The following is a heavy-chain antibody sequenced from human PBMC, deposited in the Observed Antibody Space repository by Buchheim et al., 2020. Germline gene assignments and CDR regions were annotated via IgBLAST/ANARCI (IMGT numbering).Heavy chain of an antibody. J-gene: IGHJ4*02. V-gene: IGHV4-31*03. Sequence: QVQLQESGPGLVKPSQTLSLTCTVSGGSISSGGYYCSWIRQHPGKGLEWLGYIYYSGSTYYNPSLKSRVTISVDTSKNQCSRKLSSVTAADTAVYYCARGGAHDYGDYGSFDYWGQGTL. CDR2: IYYSGST. D-gene: IGHD4-17*01. CDR3: ARGGAHDYGDYGSFDY. CDR1: GGSISSGGYY.